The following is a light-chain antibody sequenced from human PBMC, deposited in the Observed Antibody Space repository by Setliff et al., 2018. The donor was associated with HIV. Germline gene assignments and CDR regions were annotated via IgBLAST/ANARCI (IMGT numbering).Light chain of an antibody. CDR3: CSYAGSYTFV. Sequence: QSALTQPRSVSGSPGQSVTISCTGTSSDVGGYNYVSWYQQHPGKAPKLMIYDVSKRPSGVPDRFSGSKSGNTASLTISGLQAEDEADYYCCSYAGSYTFVVGGGTK. CDR2: DVS. V-gene: IGLV2-11*01. J-gene: IGLJ2*01. CDR1: SSDVGGYNY.